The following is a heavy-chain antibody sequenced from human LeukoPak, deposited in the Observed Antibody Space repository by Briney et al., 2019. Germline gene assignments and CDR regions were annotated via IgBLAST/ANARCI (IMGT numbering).Heavy chain of an antibody. CDR3: AREETGYWAFDI. CDR1: GFTFSSYW. D-gene: IGHD1-14*01. Sequence: GGSLRLSCAASGFTFSSYWMHWVRQAPGKGLVWVSRINSDGSSTSYADSVKGRFTISRDNAKNTLYLQMNSLRAEDTAVYYCAREETGYWAFDIWGQGTMVTASS. V-gene: IGHV3-74*01. J-gene: IGHJ3*02. CDR2: INSDGSST.